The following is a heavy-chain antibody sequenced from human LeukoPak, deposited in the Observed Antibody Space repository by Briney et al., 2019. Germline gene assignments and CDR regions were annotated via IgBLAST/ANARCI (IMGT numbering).Heavy chain of an antibody. Sequence: SETLSLTCTVSGGSINSYYWSWIRQPPGKGLEWIGYIYYSGSTNYNPSLKSRVTISVDTSKNQFSLKLSSVTAADTAVYYCARGKIGSYYYYYYMDVWGKGTTVTVSS. CDR1: GGSINSYY. V-gene: IGHV4-59*01. J-gene: IGHJ6*03. CDR2: IYYSGST. D-gene: IGHD1-26*01. CDR3: ARGKIGSYYYYYYMDV.